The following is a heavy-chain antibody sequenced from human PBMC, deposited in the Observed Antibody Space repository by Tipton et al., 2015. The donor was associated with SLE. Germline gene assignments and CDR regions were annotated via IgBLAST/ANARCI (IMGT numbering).Heavy chain of an antibody. CDR3: AKDRGYCSGGSCYFFDY. V-gene: IGHV3-9*01. J-gene: IGHJ4*02. Sequence: SLRLSCAASGFTLDDYAMHWVRQAPGEGLEWVSGFSWNSGSIGYADSVKGRFTISRDNAKNSLYLQMNSLRAEDKALYYCAKDRGYCSGGSCYFFDYWGQGTLVTVSS. CDR1: GFTLDDYA. CDR2: FSWNSGSI. D-gene: IGHD2-15*01.